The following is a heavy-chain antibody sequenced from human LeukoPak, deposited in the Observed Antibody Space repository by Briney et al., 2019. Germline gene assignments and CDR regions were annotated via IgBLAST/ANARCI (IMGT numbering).Heavy chain of an antibody. J-gene: IGHJ4*02. CDR3: ARVSYDSSGYPFDY. CDR1: GGSISSHY. D-gene: IGHD3-22*01. V-gene: IGHV4-59*11. CDR2: IFYSGST. Sequence: PSETLSLTCTVSGGSISSHYWSWIRQPPGKGLEWLGYIFYSGSTNYNPSLKSRLTISVDASTNQFSLRLSSVTAADTAVYYCARVSYDSSGYPFDYWGQGTLVTVSS.